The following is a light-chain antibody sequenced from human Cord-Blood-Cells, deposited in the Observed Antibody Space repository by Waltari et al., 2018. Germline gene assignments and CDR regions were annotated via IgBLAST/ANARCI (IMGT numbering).Light chain of an antibody. Sequence: DIQMTQPPPSLSASVGDRVTITCRASQRISSYLNWYQQKPGKAPKLLIYAASSLQSGVPSRFSGSGSETDFTLTISSLQPEDFATYYCQQSYSTLYTVGQGTKLEIK. CDR3: QQSYSTLYT. CDR1: QRISSY. V-gene: IGKV1-39*01. CDR2: AAS. J-gene: IGKJ2*01.